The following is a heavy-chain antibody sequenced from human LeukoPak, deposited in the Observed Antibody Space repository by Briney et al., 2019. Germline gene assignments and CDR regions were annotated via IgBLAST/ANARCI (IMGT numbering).Heavy chain of an antibody. D-gene: IGHD3-10*01. CDR3: ARESGYYYGMDV. J-gene: IGHJ6*02. V-gene: IGHV3-30*09. CDR2: ISYDGSNK. CDR1: GFIFKDYV. Sequence: GGSLRLSCAGSGFIFKDYVIHWARQAPGKGLEWVAVISYDGSNKYYADSVKGRFAISRDNSKNTLYLQMNSLRAEDTAVYYCARESGYYYGMDVWGQGTTVIVSS.